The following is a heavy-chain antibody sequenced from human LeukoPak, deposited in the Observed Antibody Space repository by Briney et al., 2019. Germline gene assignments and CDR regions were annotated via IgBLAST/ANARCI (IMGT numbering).Heavy chain of an antibody. V-gene: IGHV3-9*01. CDR2: FNWKTGNI. Sequence: PGGSLRLSCAACGFTFDDYAVHWVRQVPGKGLEGVSGFNWKTGNIDYADSVKGRFTISRDNAKNSLYLQMNSLRTEDTAFYYCAKVHCSSADCFTGGFDCWGQGTLVIVSS. D-gene: IGHD2-2*01. J-gene: IGHJ4*02. CDR3: AKVHCSSADCFTGGFDC. CDR1: GFTFDDYA.